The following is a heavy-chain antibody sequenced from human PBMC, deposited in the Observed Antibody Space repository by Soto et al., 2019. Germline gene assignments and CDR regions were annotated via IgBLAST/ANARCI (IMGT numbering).Heavy chain of an antibody. CDR2: MNPNSGNT. CDR3: ARGMNPAAIFSNFDS. Sequence: QVQLVQSGAEVKKPGASVKVSCKASGYTFTSYDINWVRQAPGQGLEWMGWMNPNSGNTGDARKFLGRITMTRDTSTGTAYMELRSLRSDDTAVYYCARGMNPAAIFSNFDSWGQGTLVTISS. D-gene: IGHD2-2*01. J-gene: IGHJ4*02. V-gene: IGHV1-8*01. CDR1: GYTFTSYD.